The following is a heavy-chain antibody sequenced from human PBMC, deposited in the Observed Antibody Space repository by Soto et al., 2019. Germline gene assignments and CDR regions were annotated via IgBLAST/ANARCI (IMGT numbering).Heavy chain of an antibody. CDR3: ARERGRSSSPPDAFDI. CDR1: GGSISSGDYY. D-gene: IGHD6-6*01. J-gene: IGHJ3*02. V-gene: IGHV4-30-4*01. Sequence: ASETLSLTCTVSGGSISSGDYYWSWIRQPPGKGLEWIGYIYYSGSTYYNPSLKSRVTISVDTSKNQFSLKLSSVTAADTAVYYCARERGRSSSPPDAFDIWGQGTMVTVSS. CDR2: IYYSGST.